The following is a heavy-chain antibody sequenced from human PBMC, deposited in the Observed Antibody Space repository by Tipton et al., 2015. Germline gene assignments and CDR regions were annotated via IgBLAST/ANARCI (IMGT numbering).Heavy chain of an antibody. V-gene: IGHV4-39*07. Sequence: TLSLTCTVSGASLSGGTYYWSWIRQPPGKGLEWIGSISHSGNTYYNPSLKSRVTMSRDTSKNQFSLKLTSVTAADTAVYYCACQDYESLARDYQTVDYWGQGTLVTVSS. J-gene: IGHJ4*02. D-gene: IGHD3-9*01. CDR3: ACQDYESLARDYQTVDY. CDR2: ISHSGNT. CDR1: GASLSGGTYY.